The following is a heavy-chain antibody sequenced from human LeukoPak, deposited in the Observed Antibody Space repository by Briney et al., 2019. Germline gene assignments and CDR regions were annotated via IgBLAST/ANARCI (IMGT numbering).Heavy chain of an antibody. J-gene: IGHJ4*02. CDR2: ISSSGSTI. D-gene: IGHD4-17*01. CDR3: TRDNYHYGDHDY. Sequence: GGSLRLSCAASGFTFSSYEMNWVRQAPGKGLEWVSYISSSGSTIYYADSVKGRFTISRDNAKNSLYLQMNSLRTEDTAMYYCTRDNYHYGDHDYWGQGTLVTVSS. V-gene: IGHV3-48*03. CDR1: GFTFSSYE.